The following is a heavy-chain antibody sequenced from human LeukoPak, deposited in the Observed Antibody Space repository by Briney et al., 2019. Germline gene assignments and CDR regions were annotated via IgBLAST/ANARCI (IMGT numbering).Heavy chain of an antibody. D-gene: IGHD7-27*01. V-gene: IGHV3-30*02. CDR2: IRHDGTDQ. CDR1: GFTFS. CDR3: AKGGNWASVS. Sequence: GGSLRLSCVGSGFTFSVHWVRQVPGKGLEWLTFIRHDGTDQHYADSVRDRFTISRDNSKNTVYLQMNSLRPEDTALYYCAKGGNWASVSWGQGTLVTVSS. J-gene: IGHJ5*02.